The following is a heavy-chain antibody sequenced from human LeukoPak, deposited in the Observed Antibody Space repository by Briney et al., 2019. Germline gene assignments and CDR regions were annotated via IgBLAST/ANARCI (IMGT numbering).Heavy chain of an antibody. J-gene: IGHJ4*03. CDR2: ISSSSRFT. Sequence: GGSLRLSCAASGFTFSDYYMNWIRQAPGKGLESVSYISSSSRFTNYADSVKGRFTISRDNARNSLYLQMHSLRAEDTAVYYCARGGGTYYGQDSFLFDYWGQGTMATVSS. CDR3: ARGGGTYYGQDSFLFDY. CDR1: GFTFSDYY. V-gene: IGHV3-11*05. D-gene: IGHD3-22*01.